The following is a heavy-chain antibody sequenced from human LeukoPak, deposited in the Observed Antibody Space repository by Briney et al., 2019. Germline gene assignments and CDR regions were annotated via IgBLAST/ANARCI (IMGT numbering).Heavy chain of an antibody. V-gene: IGHV3-21*01. D-gene: IGHD3-16*01. CDR3: GRAFPPLRTSSAGDL. CDR2: ISGLSSHI. J-gene: IGHJ4*02. Sequence: GGSLRLSRSASGFSFIDYDRNWVRQAPGKGLEWVSSISGLSSHIYYGDSVKGRFSISRDNAKNSLYLQMNSLGAEDTAIYYCGRAFPPLRTSSAGDLWGKGTLVTVSS. CDR1: GFSFIDYD.